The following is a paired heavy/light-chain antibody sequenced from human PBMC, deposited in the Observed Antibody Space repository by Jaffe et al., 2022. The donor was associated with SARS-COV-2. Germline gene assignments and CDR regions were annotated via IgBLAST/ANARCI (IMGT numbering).Light chain of an antibody. Sequence: DVVMTQSPLSLPVTLGQPASISCRSSQSLVHSDGNNYLNWFQQRPGQSPRRLIYKVSNRDSGVPDRFSGSGSGTDFTLKISRVEAEDVGVYYCMQGTQWPYTFGQGTKLEIK. V-gene: IGKV2-30*02. J-gene: IGKJ2*01. CDR3: MQGTQWPYT. CDR1: QSLVHSDGNNY. CDR2: KVS.
Heavy chain of an antibody. Sequence: EVQLLESGGGLVQPGGSLRLSCAASGFTFTNYAMSWVRQAPGKGLEWVSAITGSGGNTYYTDSVKGRFTISRDNSKNTLFLQMNSLRAEDTAIYYCAKPYSYDSSRDGVYWGQGTLVTVSS. V-gene: IGHV3-23*01. CDR3: AKPYSYDSSRDGVY. CDR1: GFTFTNYA. J-gene: IGHJ4*02. D-gene: IGHD3-22*01. CDR2: ITGSGGNT.